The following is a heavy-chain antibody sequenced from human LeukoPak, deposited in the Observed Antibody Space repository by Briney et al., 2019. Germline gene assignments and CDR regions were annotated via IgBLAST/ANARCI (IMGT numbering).Heavy chain of an antibody. CDR2: IYYSGST. D-gene: IGHD5-18*01. J-gene: IGHJ4*02. CDR3: ATVDTAMPYYFDY. V-gene: IGHV4-31*03. CDR1: GGSISSGGYY. Sequence: SQTLSLTCTVSGGSISSGGYYWSWIRQHPGKGLEWIGYIYYSGSTYYNPSLKSRVTISVDTSKNQFSLKLSSVTAADTAVYHCATVDTAMPYYFDYWGQGTLVTVSS.